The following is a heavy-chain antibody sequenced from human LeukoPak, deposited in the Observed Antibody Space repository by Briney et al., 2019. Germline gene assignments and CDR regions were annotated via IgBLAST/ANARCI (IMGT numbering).Heavy chain of an antibody. D-gene: IGHD6-6*01. CDR3: ARGGAARPDY. J-gene: IGHJ4*02. Sequence: GGSLRLSCAVSGFTFSYYGMNWVRQAPGKGLEWVSYISSNSRTVEYADSVKGRFTISRDNAKNSLYLQMNTLRAEDTAVYYCARGGAARPDYWGRGTLVSVSS. CDR1: GFTFSYYG. CDR2: ISSNSRTV. V-gene: IGHV3-48*01.